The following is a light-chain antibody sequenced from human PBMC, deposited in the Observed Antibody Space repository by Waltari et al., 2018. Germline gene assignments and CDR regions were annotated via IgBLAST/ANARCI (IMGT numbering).Light chain of an antibody. Sequence: QSALTQPRSGSGAPGQSVTISCTGTSSDVGGNNFVSWYQQQPGQAPKLMIYDVSKRPSGVPDRFSGSKSGNTASLTISGLQAEDEADYYCCSYAGSYTEVFGTGTKVTVL. CDR3: CSYAGSYTEV. J-gene: IGLJ1*01. CDR1: SSDVGGNNF. CDR2: DVS. V-gene: IGLV2-11*01.